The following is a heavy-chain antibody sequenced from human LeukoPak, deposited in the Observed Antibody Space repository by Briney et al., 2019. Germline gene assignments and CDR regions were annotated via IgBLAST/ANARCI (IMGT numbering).Heavy chain of an antibody. CDR2: ISAYNGNT. J-gene: IGHJ4*02. CDR3: ARDVPGDCSSTSCYTLSDY. CDR1: GYTFTSYA. D-gene: IGHD2-2*02. Sequence: ASVKVSCKASGYTFTSYAMNWVRQAPGQGLEWMGWISAYNGNTNYAQKLQGRVTMTTDTSTSTAYMELRSLRSDDTAVYYCARDVPGDCSSTSCYTLSDYWGQGTLVTVSS. V-gene: IGHV1-18*01.